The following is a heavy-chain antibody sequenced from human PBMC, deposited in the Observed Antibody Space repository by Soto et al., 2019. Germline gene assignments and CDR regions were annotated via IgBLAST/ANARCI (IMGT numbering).Heavy chain of an antibody. J-gene: IGHJ4*02. D-gene: IGHD2-2*01. CDR3: ARDHFVVVPAAIGY. CDR1: GYTFTSSG. Sequence: QVQLVQTGAEVKKPGASVKVSCKASGYTFTSSGISWVRQAPGQGLEWMGWISAYNGNTNYAQKLQGRVTMTTDTSTSTAFMELRSLRSDDTAVYYCARDHFVVVPAAIGYWGQGTLVTVSS. CDR2: ISAYNGNT. V-gene: IGHV1-18*01.